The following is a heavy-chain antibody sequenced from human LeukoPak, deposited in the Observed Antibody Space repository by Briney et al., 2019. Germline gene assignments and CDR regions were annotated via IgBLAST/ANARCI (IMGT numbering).Heavy chain of an antibody. CDR2: IIPMFGTT. Sequence: SVKVSCKVSGGIFSNSAISWVRHDPGQGLEYMGGIIPMFGTTNYARRFQGRVTITADESTSTAYMERSSLRSEDTAVYYCARGTIVVVPAATQHGDYYYYLDVSGNGKPVPASS. CDR1: GGIFSNSA. V-gene: IGHV1-69*01. D-gene: IGHD2-2*01. J-gene: IGHJ6*03. CDR3: ARGTIVVVPAATQHGDYYYYLDV.